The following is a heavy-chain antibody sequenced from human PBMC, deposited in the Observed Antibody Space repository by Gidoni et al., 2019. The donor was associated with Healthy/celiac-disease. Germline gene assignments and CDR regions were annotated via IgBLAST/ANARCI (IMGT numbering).Heavy chain of an antibody. V-gene: IGHV3-7*03. J-gene: IGHJ4*02. CDR3: AREDSSSSYFDY. Sequence: EVQLVESGGGLVQPGGSLRLSCAASGFTFSSYWMSWVRQAPGKGLEWVANIKQDGSGKYYVDSVKGRLTISRDNAKNSLYLQMNSLRAEDTAVYYCAREDSSSSYFDYWGQGTLVTVSS. CDR1: GFTFSSYW. CDR2: IKQDGSGK. D-gene: IGHD6-6*01.